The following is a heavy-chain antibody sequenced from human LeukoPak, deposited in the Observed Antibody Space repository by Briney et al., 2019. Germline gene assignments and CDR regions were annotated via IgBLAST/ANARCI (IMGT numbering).Heavy chain of an antibody. V-gene: IGHV3-48*03. D-gene: IGHD3-16*01. CDR3: ARKRLADLGDDTSFGGTPFDS. CDR1: GFTLETYH. Sequence: GRSLRLSCVASGFTLETYHMNWVRQAPGKGLEWLSGITSGASVIYYADSVKGRFTISRDDAMNSVFLQMSGLTVDDTAVYYCARKRLADLGDDTSFGGTPFDSWGQGTLVIVSS. J-gene: IGHJ4*02. CDR2: ITSGASVI.